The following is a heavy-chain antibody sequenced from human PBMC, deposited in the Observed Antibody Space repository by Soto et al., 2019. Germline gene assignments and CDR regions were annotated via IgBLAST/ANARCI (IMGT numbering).Heavy chain of an antibody. CDR3: ARLGHPGH. V-gene: IGHV1-69*01. J-gene: IGHJ4*02. D-gene: IGHD7-27*01. CDR1: GGSLRNSV. Sequence: QVQLGQSGAEVKKPGSSVKVSCTASGGSLRNSVISWVRQAPAQRLEWMGGVIPILGTANYAQKFQGRVTMTADEATSTAYMDLRSLSPDDTAVYYCARLGHPGHWGPGTLVIGSS. CDR2: VIPILGTA.